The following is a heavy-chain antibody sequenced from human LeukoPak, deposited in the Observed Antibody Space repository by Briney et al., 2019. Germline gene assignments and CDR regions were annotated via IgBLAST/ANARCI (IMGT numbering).Heavy chain of an antibody. CDR2: IYPDDSDT. J-gene: IGHJ4*02. V-gene: IGHV5-51*01. CDR3: ARLTTGYGKIDY. D-gene: IGHD2-2*03. Sequence: GESLKISCKHSEYSFPNYCIGWVRQMPGKGLEWMGIIYPDDSDTRYSPSFQGQVTISADKSISTAYLQWSSLKASDTAMYYCARLTTGYGKIDYWGQGTLVTVSS. CDR1: EYSFPNYC.